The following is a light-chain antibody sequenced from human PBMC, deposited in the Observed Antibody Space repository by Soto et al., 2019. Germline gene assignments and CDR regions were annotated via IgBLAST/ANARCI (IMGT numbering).Light chain of an antibody. CDR2: GAS. J-gene: IGKJ5*01. Sequence: GLSQSPGTLSLSPGERATLSCRASQSVSSSYLAWYQQKPGQAPRLLIYGASSRATGIPDRFSGSGSGTDFTLTISRLEPEDFAVYYCQQYGSSIPFGQGTRLAIK. CDR3: QQYGSSIP. V-gene: IGKV3-20*01. CDR1: QSVSSSY.